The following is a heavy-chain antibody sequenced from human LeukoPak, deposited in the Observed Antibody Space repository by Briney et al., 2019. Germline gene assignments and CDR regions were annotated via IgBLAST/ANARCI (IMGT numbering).Heavy chain of an antibody. CDR3: ARYDLGYCSGGSCYSSY. V-gene: IGHV5-51*01. Sequence: GESLKISCKASGYRFTSNWIGWVRRMPGKGLEWMGIIYPGDSDTRYSPSFQGQVTISADKSISTAYLQWSSLNASETAMYYCARYDLGYCSGGSCYSSYWGQGTLVTFSS. CDR2: IYPGDSDT. CDR1: GYRFTSNW. J-gene: IGHJ4*02. D-gene: IGHD2-15*01.